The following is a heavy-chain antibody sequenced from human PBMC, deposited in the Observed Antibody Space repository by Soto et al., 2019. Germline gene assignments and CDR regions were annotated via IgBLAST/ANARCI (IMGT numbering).Heavy chain of an antibody. CDR3: ARGQYGDYANDNWFDP. CDR2: ITPFNGNT. D-gene: IGHD4-17*01. V-gene: IGHV1-45*02. J-gene: IGHJ5*02. CDR1: GYTFTYRY. Sequence: SVKVSCKASGYTFTYRYLHWVRQAPGQALEWMGWITPFNGNTNYAQKFQDRVTITRDRSMSTAYMELSSLRSEDTAMYYCARGQYGDYANDNWFDPWGQGTLVTVSS.